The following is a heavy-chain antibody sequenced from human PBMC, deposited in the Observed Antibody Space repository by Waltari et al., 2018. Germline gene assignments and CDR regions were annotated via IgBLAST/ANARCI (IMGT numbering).Heavy chain of an antibody. Sequence: VQLLESGGGVVQPGGYLRLSCAASGFTFRSYGMHWARQAPGKGLEWVAFIGYDKNEKYYADSVKGRFTISRDNSRNNLYLQMDSLTPEDTAVYYCAAYTGSPSRPGPPSLWGRGTLVTVSS. CDR3: AAYTGSPSRPGPPSL. CDR2: IGYDKNEK. V-gene: IGHV3-30*02. J-gene: IGHJ4*02. D-gene: IGHD1-26*01. CDR1: GFTFRSYG.